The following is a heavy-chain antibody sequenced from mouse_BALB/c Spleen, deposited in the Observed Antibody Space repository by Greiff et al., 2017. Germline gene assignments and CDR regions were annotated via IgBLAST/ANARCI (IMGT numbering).Heavy chain of an antibody. J-gene: IGHJ4*01. V-gene: IGHV1-69*02. CDR1: GYTFTSYW. CDR2: IYPSDSYT. CDR3: TRRGYGSYAMDY. D-gene: IGHD2-10*02. Sequence: QVQLQQPGAELVRPGASVKLSCKASGYTFTSYWINWVKQRPGQGLEWIGNIYPSDSYTNYNQKFKDKATLTVDKSSSTAYMQHSSPTSEDSAVYYGTRRGYGSYAMDYWGQGTSVTVSS.